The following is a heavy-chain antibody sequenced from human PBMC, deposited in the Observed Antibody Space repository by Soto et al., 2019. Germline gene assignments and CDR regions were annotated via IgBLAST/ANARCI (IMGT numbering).Heavy chain of an antibody. Sequence: GGSLRLSCAASGFTFSNAWMNWVRQAPGKGLEWVGRIKSKTDGGKTDNAAPGKGRFTISRGDSKNTLYLKMTSLKTEDTAVAYCTALPAVSLPAANWTPLYNWFDPWGQGTLVTVSS. CDR2: IKSKTDGGKT. J-gene: IGHJ5*02. D-gene: IGHD2-2*01. V-gene: IGHV3-15*07. CDR1: GFTFSNAW. CDR3: TALPAVSLPAANWTPLYNWFDP.